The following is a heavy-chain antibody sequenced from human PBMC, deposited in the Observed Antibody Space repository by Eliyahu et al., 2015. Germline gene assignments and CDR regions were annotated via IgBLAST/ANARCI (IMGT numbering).Heavy chain of an antibody. CDR3: ARGVDHRPDYYYYYYMDV. Sequence: EVQLVESGGGLVKPGGSLRLSCAAAGFPXSXYXMNWVRQAPGKGLEWVSSISSSSSYIYYADSVKGRFTISRDNAKNSLYLQMNSLRAEDTAVYYCARGVDHRPDYYYYYYMDVWGKGTTVTVSS. V-gene: IGHV3-21*01. J-gene: IGHJ6*03. D-gene: IGHD3-3*01. CDR1: GFPXSXYX. CDR2: ISSSSSYI.